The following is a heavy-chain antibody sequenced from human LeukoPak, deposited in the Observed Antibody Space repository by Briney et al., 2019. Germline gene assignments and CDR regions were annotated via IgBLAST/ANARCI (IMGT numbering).Heavy chain of an antibody. D-gene: IGHD5-24*01. CDR2: IFYSGST. V-gene: IGHV4-59*08. CDR3: ARRGDGYPYYFDY. J-gene: IGHJ4*02. CDR1: GGSISNYY. Sequence: SETPSLTCTVSGGSISNYYWSWIRQTPGKGLEWIGYIFYSGSTDYNPSVKSRVTISVDTSRNQFSLKLRSVTAADTAVYYCARRGDGYPYYFDYWGQGTLVTVSS.